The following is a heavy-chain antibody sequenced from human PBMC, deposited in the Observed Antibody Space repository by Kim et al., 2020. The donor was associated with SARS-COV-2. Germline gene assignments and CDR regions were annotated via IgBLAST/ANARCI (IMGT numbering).Heavy chain of an antibody. CDR2: INPSGGST. Sequence: ASVKVSCKASGYTFTSYYMHWVRQAPGQGLEWMGIINPSGGSTSYAQKFQGRVTMTRDTSTSTVYMELSSLRSEDTAVYYCARGPPVLRYSLGMDVWGQGTTVTVSS. D-gene: IGHD3-9*01. CDR1: GYTFTSYY. J-gene: IGHJ6*02. CDR3: ARGPPVLRYSLGMDV. V-gene: IGHV1-46*01.